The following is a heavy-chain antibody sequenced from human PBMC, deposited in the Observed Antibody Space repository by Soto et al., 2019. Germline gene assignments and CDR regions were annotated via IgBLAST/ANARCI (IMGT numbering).Heavy chain of an antibody. Sequence: GGSLRLSCSASGFTFSSYAMHWVRQAPGKGLEYVSAISSNGGSTYYADSVKGRFTISRDNSKNTLYLQMSSLRAEDTAVYYCVLTLTDFYDILTGAAYFDYWGQGTLVTVSS. D-gene: IGHD3-9*01. V-gene: IGHV3-64D*08. CDR1: GFTFSSYA. J-gene: IGHJ4*02. CDR3: VLTLTDFYDILTGAAYFDY. CDR2: ISSNGGST.